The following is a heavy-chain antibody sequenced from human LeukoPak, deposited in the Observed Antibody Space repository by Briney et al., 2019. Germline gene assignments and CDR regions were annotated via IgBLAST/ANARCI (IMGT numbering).Heavy chain of an antibody. Sequence: GASVKVSSKVSGYTLTELSMHWVRQAPGKGLEWMGGFDPEDGETIYAQKLQGRVTMNEDTSTDTAYMELSSLRSEDTAVYYCATPPRGAAAFDYWGQGTLVTVSS. CDR2: FDPEDGET. V-gene: IGHV1-24*01. D-gene: IGHD6-13*01. CDR3: ATPPRGAAAFDY. CDR1: GYTLTELS. J-gene: IGHJ4*02.